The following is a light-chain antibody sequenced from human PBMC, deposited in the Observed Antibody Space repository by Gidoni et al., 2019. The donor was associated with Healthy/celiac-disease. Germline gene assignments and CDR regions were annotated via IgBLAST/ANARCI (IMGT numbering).Light chain of an antibody. J-gene: IGKJ4*01. CDR2: GES. V-gene: IGKV3-20*01. CDR1: QSVSSSY. CDR3: QQYGSSPPT. Sequence: SALTQSPGTLSLSPGERATLSCRASQSVSSSYLAWYQQKPGQAPRLLIYGESSRATGIPDRFSGSGSGTDFTLTISRLEPEDFAVYYCQQYGSSPPTFGAGTKVEIK.